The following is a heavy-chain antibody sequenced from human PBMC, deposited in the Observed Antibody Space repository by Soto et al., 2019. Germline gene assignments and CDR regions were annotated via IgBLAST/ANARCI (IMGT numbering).Heavy chain of an antibody. CDR2: ISAYNGNT. V-gene: IGHV1-18*01. CDR1: GYTFTSYG. D-gene: IGHD3-16*02. Sequence: QVQLVQSGAEVKKPGASVKVSCKASGYTFTSYGISWVRQAPGQGLEWMGWISAYNGNTNYAQKLQGRVTMPTDTSTSTAYMELRSLRSDDTAVYYCARIGPSDQYYDYIWGSYRSNYFDYWGQGTLVTVSS. CDR3: ARIGPSDQYYDYIWGSYRSNYFDY. J-gene: IGHJ4*02.